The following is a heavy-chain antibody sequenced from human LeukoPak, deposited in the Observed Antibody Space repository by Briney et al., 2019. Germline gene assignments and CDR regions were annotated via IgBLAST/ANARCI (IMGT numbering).Heavy chain of an antibody. CDR3: ARDQVVPAAIPGYYYYGMDV. CDR2: ISAYNGNT. V-gene: IGHV1-18*01. Sequence: ASVKVSCKASGYTFTSYGISWVRQAPGQGLEWMGWISAYNGNTNYAQKLQGRVTVTTDTSTSTAYMEPRSLRSDDTAVYYCARDQVVPAAIPGYYYYGMDVWGKGTTVTVSS. CDR1: GYTFTSYG. J-gene: IGHJ6*04. D-gene: IGHD2-2*01.